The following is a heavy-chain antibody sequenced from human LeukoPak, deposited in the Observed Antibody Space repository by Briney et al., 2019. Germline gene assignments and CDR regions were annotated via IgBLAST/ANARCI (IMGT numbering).Heavy chain of an antibody. D-gene: IGHD6-25*01. CDR1: GGSISSYY. CDR2: IYYSGNT. CDR3: ASALAAPNAFDI. J-gene: IGHJ3*02. Sequence: SETLSLTCTVSGGSISSYYWTWIRQPPGKGLEWIGYIYYSGNTNYNPSLKSRVTISVDTSKNQFSLKLSSVTAADTAVYYCASALAAPNAFDIWGQGTMVTVSS. V-gene: IGHV4-59*01.